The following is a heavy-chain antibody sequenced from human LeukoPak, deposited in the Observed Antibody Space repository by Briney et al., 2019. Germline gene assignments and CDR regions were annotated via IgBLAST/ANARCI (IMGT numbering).Heavy chain of an antibody. D-gene: IGHD3-10*01. CDR2: INHSGST. J-gene: IGHJ4*02. Sequence: SETLSLTCAVYGGSFSGYYWSWIRQPPGKGLEWIGEINHSGSTNYNPSLKSRVTISVDTSKNQFSLKLSSVTAEDTAVYYCARGPGELLVDYWGQGTLVTVSS. CDR3: ARGPGELLVDY. V-gene: IGHV4-34*01. CDR1: GGSFSGYY.